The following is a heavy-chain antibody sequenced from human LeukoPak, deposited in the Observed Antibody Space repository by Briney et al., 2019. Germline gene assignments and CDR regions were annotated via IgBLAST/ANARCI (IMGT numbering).Heavy chain of an antibody. CDR3: ASAPSEIGGYYPEYFRH. CDR1: GFTFSSYW. CDR2: IKSDGST. D-gene: IGHD3-22*01. V-gene: IGHV3-74*01. Sequence: GGSLRLSCAASGFTFSSYWMHWVRQAPGKGLVWVSRIKSDGSTNYADSVRGRFNISRDNAKNTVSLHMNSLRAEDTGVYYCASAPSEIGGYYPEYFRHWGQGTLVTVSS. J-gene: IGHJ1*01.